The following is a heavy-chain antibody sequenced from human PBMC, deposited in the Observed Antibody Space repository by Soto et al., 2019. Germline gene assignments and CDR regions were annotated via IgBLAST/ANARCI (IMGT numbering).Heavy chain of an antibody. V-gene: IGHV1-8*01. CDR2: VSPNSGNT. CDR3: ASWAGYSK. Sequence: QVQLVQSGSEVRKPGASVKVSCKASGYTFSTYDINWVRQAPGQGPEWMGRVSPNSGNTGYAQKFQGRLTMTRNTYISTAYMELSSLTSEDTAVYYCASWAGYSKWGQGTLVTVSS. CDR1: GYTFSTYD. D-gene: IGHD3-9*01. J-gene: IGHJ4*02.